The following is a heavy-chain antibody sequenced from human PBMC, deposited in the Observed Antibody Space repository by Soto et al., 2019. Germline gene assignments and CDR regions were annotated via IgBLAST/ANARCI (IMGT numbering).Heavy chain of an antibody. CDR1: GGTLRNYD. CDR2: IIPIVGTA. V-gene: IGHV1-69*13. Sequence: SVKVSCKASGGTLRNYDTSWARQAPGQGLEWMGAIIPIVGTANYAQKFQGRVTIIAGESTSTDYVELRSMRSEDTAVYYCAPDPGASRNLRLDYRDGWGTG. J-gene: IGHJ6*03. CDR3: APDPGASRNLRLDYRDG. D-gene: IGHD1-26*01.